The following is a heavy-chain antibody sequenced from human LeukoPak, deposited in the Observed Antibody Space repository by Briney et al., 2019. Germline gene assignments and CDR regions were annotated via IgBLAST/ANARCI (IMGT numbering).Heavy chain of an antibody. Sequence: PSETLSLTCTVSSGPFRTYYWSWIRQPPGKGLEWIGNIHYSGSTNYNPSLKSRVTISVDTSKNQFSLKLSSVTAADTAVYHCARAEEGYGSGRRENYYYYYMDVWGKGTTVTISS. J-gene: IGHJ6*03. CDR2: IHYSGST. D-gene: IGHD3-10*01. V-gene: IGHV4-59*01. CDR1: SGPFRTYY. CDR3: ARAEEGYGSGRRENYYYYYMDV.